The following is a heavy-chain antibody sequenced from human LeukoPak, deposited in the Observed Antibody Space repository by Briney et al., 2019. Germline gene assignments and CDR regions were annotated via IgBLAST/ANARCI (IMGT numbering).Heavy chain of an antibody. CDR2: ISAYNGNT. D-gene: IGHD3-22*01. J-gene: IGHJ4*02. CDR3: ARGRYSYDSSGYLDY. Sequence: GASVKVSCKASGYTFTSYGISWVRQAPGQGLEWMGWISAYNGNTNYAQKLQGRVTMTTDTSTSTAYTELRSLRSDDTAVYYCARGRYSYDSSGYLDYWGQGTLVTVSS. CDR1: GYTFTSYG. V-gene: IGHV1-18*01.